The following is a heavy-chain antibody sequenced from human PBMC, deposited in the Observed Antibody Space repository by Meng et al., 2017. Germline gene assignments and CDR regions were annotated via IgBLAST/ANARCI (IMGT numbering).Heavy chain of an antibody. Sequence: QVQLQETGPRLVRPSQTLSLTGTFSGASISSAVFWIWIRQPPGKDLEWIGYISYSGATHYNPSLKSRLTISVDTAKNQFSLSLSSVTAADTAVYYCARVVGDCASCYKGWFDPWGQGTLVTVSS. CDR1: GASISSAVF. V-gene: IGHV4-30-4*01. CDR3: ARVVGDCASCYKGWFDP. J-gene: IGHJ5*02. CDR2: ISYSGAT. D-gene: IGHD2-2*02.